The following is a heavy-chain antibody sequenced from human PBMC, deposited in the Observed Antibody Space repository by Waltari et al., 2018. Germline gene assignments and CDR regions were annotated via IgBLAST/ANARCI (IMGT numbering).Heavy chain of an antibody. D-gene: IGHD4-17*01. V-gene: IGHV4-61*09. CDR2: IYTSGST. J-gene: IGHJ5*02. CDR1: GGSISSGSYY. CDR3: ARDYDYGDYGWFDP. Sequence: QVQLQESGPGLVKPSQTLSLTCTVSGGSISSGSYYWRWLRQPAGKGLEWIGYIYTSGSTNYNPSLKSRVTISVDTSKNQFSLKLSSVTAADTAVYYCARDYDYGDYGWFDPWGQGTLVTVSS.